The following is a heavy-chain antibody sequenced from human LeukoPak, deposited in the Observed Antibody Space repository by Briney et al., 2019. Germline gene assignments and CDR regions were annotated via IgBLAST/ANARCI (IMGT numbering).Heavy chain of an antibody. D-gene: IGHD3-22*01. V-gene: IGHV1-69*13. J-gene: IGHJ4*02. CDR2: ITPIFRTP. CDR1: GGTFSSTT. CDR3: AREVYDSSGYTIDY. Sequence: GASVKVSCKASGGTFSSTTINWVRQAPGQGLEWMGGITPIFRTPNYAQKFQGRVTITADESTSTAYVELSSLRSEDTAVYYCAREVYDSSGYTIDYWGQGTLVTVSS.